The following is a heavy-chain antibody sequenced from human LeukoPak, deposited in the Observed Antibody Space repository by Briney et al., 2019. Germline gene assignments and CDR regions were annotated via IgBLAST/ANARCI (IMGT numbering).Heavy chain of an antibody. D-gene: IGHD5-12*01. Sequence: SETLSLTCTVSGGSISSYYWSWIRQPPGKGLEWIGYIYYSGSINYNPSLKSRVTISVDTSKNQFSLKLSSVTAADTAVYYCARVFSGYSGYDYAFDIWGQGTMVTVSS. V-gene: IGHV4-59*01. CDR1: GGSISSYY. CDR2: IYYSGSI. CDR3: ARVFSGYSGYDYAFDI. J-gene: IGHJ3*02.